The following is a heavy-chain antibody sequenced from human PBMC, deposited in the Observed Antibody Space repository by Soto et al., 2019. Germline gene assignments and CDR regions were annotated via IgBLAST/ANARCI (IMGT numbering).Heavy chain of an antibody. CDR3: AREGTSGTYPDAFDI. Sequence: QVQLVQSGAEVKKPGASVKVSCKASGYTFTNYGISWVRQAPGQGLEWMGWISAYNGNTNYAQKLQGRVTMTTDTSXXTAYMELRSLRSDDTAVYYCAREGTSGTYPDAFDIWGQGTMVTVSS. V-gene: IGHV1-18*01. D-gene: IGHD1-26*01. CDR2: ISAYNGNT. J-gene: IGHJ3*02. CDR1: GYTFTNYG.